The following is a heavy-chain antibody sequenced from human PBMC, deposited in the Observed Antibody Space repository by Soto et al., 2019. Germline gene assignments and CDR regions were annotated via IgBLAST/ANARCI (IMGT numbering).Heavy chain of an antibody. V-gene: IGHV3-23*01. CDR1: GFTFSSYA. D-gene: IGHD4-17*01. CDR2: ISGSGGST. J-gene: IGHJ3*02. CDR3: ARDVFFYGDSPFFDI. Sequence: GGSQRLSCAASGFTFSSYAMSWVRQAPGKGLEWVSAISGSGGSTYYADSVKGRFTISRDNSKNTLYLQMNSLRAEDTAVYYCARDVFFYGDSPFFDIWGQGTMVTVSS.